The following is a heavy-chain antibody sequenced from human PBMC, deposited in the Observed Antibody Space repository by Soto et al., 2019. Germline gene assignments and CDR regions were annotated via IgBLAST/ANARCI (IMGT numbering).Heavy chain of an antibody. V-gene: IGHV1-69*04. D-gene: IGHD2-15*01. Sequence: ASVKVSCKASGGTFSSYTISWVRQAPGQGLEWMGRIIPILGIANYAQKFQGRVTITADKSTSTAYMELSSLRSEDMAVYYCARDRVDCSGGNCWRSVEDTWGQGTLVTVSS. CDR1: GGTFSSYT. J-gene: IGHJ5*02. CDR3: ARDRVDCSGGNCWRSVEDT. CDR2: IIPILGIA.